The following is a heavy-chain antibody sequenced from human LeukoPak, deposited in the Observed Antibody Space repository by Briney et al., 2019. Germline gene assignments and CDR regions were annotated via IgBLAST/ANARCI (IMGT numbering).Heavy chain of an antibody. CDR3: AKLYDFWSGYYMDRDY. V-gene: IGHV3-23*01. J-gene: IGHJ4*02. D-gene: IGHD3-3*01. Sequence: GSLRLSCAASGFTFSSYAMSWVRQAPGKGLEWVSAISGSGGSTYYADSVEGRFTISRDNSKNTLYLQMNSLRAEDTAVYYCAKLYDFWSGYYMDRDYWGQGTLVTVSS. CDR1: GFTFSSYA. CDR2: ISGSGGST.